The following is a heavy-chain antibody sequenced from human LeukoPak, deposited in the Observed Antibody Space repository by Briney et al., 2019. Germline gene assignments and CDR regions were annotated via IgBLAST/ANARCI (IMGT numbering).Heavy chain of an antibody. V-gene: IGHV4-30-4*07. J-gene: IGHJ4*02. CDR2: IYYSGST. Sequence: PSGTLSLTCAVSGGSISSGGYSWSWIRQPPWKGSEWIGYIYYSGSTYYNSSLKSRVTISVDTSKNQFSLKLSSVTAADTAVYYCARAGTTVTTRSGIDYWGQGTLVTVSS. D-gene: IGHD4-17*01. CDR1: GGSISSGGYS. CDR3: ARAGTTVTTRSGIDY.